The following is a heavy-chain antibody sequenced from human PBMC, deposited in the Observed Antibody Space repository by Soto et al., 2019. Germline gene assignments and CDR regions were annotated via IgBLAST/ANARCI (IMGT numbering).Heavy chain of an antibody. CDR3: ARESVRFSEWPPYYGMDV. CDR2: INAASLNT. D-gene: IGHD3-3*01. Sequence: GASVKVSCKASGYTFTDYAIHWVRQAPGQGLEWMGWINAASLNTKYSEKFQGRLTVTRDTSATTAYMHLSSLTSEDTAVYYCARESVRFSEWPPYYGMDVWGQGTTVTVSS. CDR1: GYTFTDYA. V-gene: IGHV1-3*01. J-gene: IGHJ6*02.